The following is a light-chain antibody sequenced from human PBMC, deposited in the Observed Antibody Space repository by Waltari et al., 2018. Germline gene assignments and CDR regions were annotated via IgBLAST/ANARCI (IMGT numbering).Light chain of an antibody. J-gene: IGKJ5*01. Sequence: AIQLTQSPSSLSASVGDRVTITCRASQGFKSALAWYQQKPGRAPKLLIYASSRLESGVPSRFSGSGSQTDVTLTITNLQPEDFATYYCQQFNTYLVTFGQGTRLEIK. CDR3: QQFNTYLVT. CDR1: QGFKSA. V-gene: IGKV1-13*02. CDR2: ASS.